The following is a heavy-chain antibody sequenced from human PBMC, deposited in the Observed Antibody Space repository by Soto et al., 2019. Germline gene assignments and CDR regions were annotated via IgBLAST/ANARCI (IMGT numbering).Heavy chain of an antibody. CDR1: GFTFSRNT. Sequence: GGSLRLSCVTSGFTFSRNTMNWVRQAPGKGLEWVAFITSSGSYVYYADSVKGRFRASRENAKNSLSLQMDSLRPDDTAIYFCVKDEGIEAMDVWGQGTTVTVSS. J-gene: IGHJ6*02. V-gene: IGHV3-21*01. CDR2: ITSSGSYV. D-gene: IGHD3-3*02. CDR3: VKDEGIEAMDV.